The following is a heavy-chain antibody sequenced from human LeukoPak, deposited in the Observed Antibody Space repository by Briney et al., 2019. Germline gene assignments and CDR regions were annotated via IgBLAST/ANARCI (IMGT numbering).Heavy chain of an antibody. CDR1: GFTFSNYW. V-gene: IGHV3-7*01. Sequence: PGGSLRLSCAASGFTFSNYWMSWVRRAPGKGLEWVPNIKRDGSDNYYVGSVEGRFTISRDNAKNSLYLQMSSLRAEDTAIYYCARALYNRGWYPDYFDSWGQGTLVTVSA. CDR3: ARALYNRGWYPDYFDS. CDR2: IKRDGSDN. J-gene: IGHJ4*02. D-gene: IGHD6-19*01.